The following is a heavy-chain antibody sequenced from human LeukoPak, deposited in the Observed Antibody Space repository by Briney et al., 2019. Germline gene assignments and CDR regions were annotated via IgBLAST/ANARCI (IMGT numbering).Heavy chain of an antibody. CDR2: IKQDGSEK. CDR3: ARGGSSTSCYSQ. V-gene: IGHV3-7*01. D-gene: IGHD2-2*01. Sequence: GGSLRLSCAASGFTFSAYWMSWVRQAPGKGLEWVANIKQDGSEKYYVDSVKSRFSISRDNAKNSLYLQMNSLRAEDTAVYFCARGGSSTSCYSQWGQGTLVTVSS. J-gene: IGHJ4*02. CDR1: GFTFSAYW.